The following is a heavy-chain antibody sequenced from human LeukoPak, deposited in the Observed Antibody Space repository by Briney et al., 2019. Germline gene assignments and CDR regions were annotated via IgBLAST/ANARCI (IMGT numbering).Heavy chain of an antibody. CDR1: GFTFSVYW. J-gene: IGHJ6*02. CDR3: ARGSYCSSTSCYYYYGMDV. CDR2: IKQDGSEK. V-gene: IGHV3-7*01. Sequence: GGSLRLSCAASGFTFSVYWMSWVRQAPGKGLEWVANIKQDGSEKYYVDSVKGRFTISRDNAKNSLYLQMNSLRAEDTAVYYCARGSYCSSTSCYYYYGMDVWGQGTTVTVSS. D-gene: IGHD2-2*01.